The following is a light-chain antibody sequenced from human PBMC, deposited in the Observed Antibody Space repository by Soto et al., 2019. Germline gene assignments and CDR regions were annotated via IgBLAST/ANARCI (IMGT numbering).Light chain of an antibody. CDR2: GES. V-gene: IGKV3-20*01. Sequence: IVLKRSAGTLSLDPGEGATLSCRASQILSSNYLAWYQQKPGQAPRLLIYGESRRATGIPDRFSGSGAGTVFTLAIRRREPVESAVYYCQQYGSSPGATFGQGTRLEIK. CDR3: QQYGSSPGAT. CDR1: QILSSNY. J-gene: IGKJ5*01.